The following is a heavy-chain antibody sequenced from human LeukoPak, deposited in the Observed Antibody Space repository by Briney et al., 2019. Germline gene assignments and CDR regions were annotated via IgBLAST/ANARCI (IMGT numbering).Heavy chain of an antibody. CDR2: IASDGSST. V-gene: IGHV3-74*01. CDR3: ARGRPHGNDY. J-gene: IGHJ4*02. CDR1: GFTFSSYW. Sequence: GGSLRLSCTASGFTFSSYWMNWVRQAPGKGLVWVSRIASDGSSTTYADSVKGRFSISRDNAKSTLYLQMNSLRVEDTAVYYCARGRPHGNDYWGQGTLVTVSS. D-gene: IGHD4-23*01.